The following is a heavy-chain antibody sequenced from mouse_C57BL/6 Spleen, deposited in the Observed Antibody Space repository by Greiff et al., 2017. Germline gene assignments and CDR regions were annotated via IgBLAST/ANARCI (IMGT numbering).Heavy chain of an antibody. J-gene: IGHJ3*01. CDR3: ASQTLFAY. CDR1: GYTFTSYW. Sequence: QVQLQQPGAELVKPGASVKLSCKASGYTFTSYWMQWVKQRPGPGLEWIGEIDPSDSYTNCNQKFKGKATLTVDTSSSTAYMQLSSLTSVDSAVYYCASQTLFAYWGQGTLVTVSA. CDR2: IDPSDSYT. V-gene: IGHV1-50*01.